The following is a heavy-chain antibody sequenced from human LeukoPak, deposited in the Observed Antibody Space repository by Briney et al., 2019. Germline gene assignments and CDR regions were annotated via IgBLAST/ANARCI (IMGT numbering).Heavy chain of an antibody. D-gene: IGHD6-13*01. CDR3: ARVRRGSSSWFFDY. CDR1: GGSISNFY. V-gene: IGHV4-59*01. Sequence: PSETLSLTCTVSGGSISNFYWSWIRQPPGKGLEWIGYIFYTGSTNYNPSLKSRVTISVDTSTKHFSLKLSSVAAADTAVYYCARVRRGSSSWFFDYWGQGTLVTVS. CDR2: IFYTGST. J-gene: IGHJ4*02.